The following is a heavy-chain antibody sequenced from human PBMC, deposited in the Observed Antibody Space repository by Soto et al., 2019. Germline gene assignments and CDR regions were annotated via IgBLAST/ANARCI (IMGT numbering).Heavy chain of an antibody. CDR3: ARSSYYTRDASDI. J-gene: IGHJ3*02. V-gene: IGHV1-8*01. D-gene: IGHD1-26*01. Sequence: ASVKVSCKASGYTFTSYDINWVRQATGQGLEWMGWMNPNSGNTGYAQKFRGRVTMTRNTSISTAYMELSSLRSEDTAVYYCARSSYYTRDASDIWGQGTMVTVSS. CDR2: MNPNSGNT. CDR1: GYTFTSYD.